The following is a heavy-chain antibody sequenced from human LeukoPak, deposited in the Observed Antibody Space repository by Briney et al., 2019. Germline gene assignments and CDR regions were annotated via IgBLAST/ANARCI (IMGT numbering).Heavy chain of an antibody. J-gene: IGHJ4*02. CDR1: GFSFSNYA. V-gene: IGHV3-30*04. CDR2: ISFDGMHK. D-gene: IGHD2-15*01. CDR3: AKDPRYCSGGRCSSGYIPH. Sequence: GGSLRLSCAGSGFSFSNYALHWVRQAPGKGLDWVAVISFDGMHKKHADSVRGRFTISRDNSKNTLFLQMNSLRSEDTAVYYCAKDPRYCSGGRCSSGYIPHWGQGTLVTVSS.